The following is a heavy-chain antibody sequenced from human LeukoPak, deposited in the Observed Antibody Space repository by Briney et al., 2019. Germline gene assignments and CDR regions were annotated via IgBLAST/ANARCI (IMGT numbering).Heavy chain of an antibody. D-gene: IGHD3-10*01. J-gene: IGHJ4*02. CDR3: AKDLEVGYGSGSYYPFDY. CDR2: ISYDGSNK. V-gene: IGHV3-30*18. Sequence: GGSLRLSCAASGFTFSSYGMHWVRQAPGKGLEWVAVISYDGSNKYYADSVKGRFTISRDNSKNTLYLQMNSLRAEDTAVYYCAKDLEVGYGSGSYYPFDYWGQGTLVTVSS. CDR1: GFTFSSYG.